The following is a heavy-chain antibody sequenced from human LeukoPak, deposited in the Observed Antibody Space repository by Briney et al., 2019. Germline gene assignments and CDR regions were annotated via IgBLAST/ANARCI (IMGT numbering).Heavy chain of an antibody. D-gene: IGHD3-22*01. CDR3: ARDRRDYYDSSGRFDY. V-gene: IGHV3-66*01. Sequence: GGSLRLSCAASGFTVSSNYMSWVRQAPGKGLEWVSVIYSGGSTYYADSVKDRFTISRDNSKNTLYLQMNSLRAEDTAVYYCARDRRDYYDSSGRFDYWGQGTLVTVSS. CDR2: IYSGGST. J-gene: IGHJ4*02. CDR1: GFTVSSNY.